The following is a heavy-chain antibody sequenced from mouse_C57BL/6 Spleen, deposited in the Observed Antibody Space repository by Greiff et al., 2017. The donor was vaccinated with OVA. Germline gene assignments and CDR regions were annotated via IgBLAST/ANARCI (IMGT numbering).Heavy chain of an antibody. CDR3: ARSNLRVRYAMDY. CDR2: IYPGSGST. CDR1: GYTFTSYW. Sequence: VKLQQPGAELVKPGASVKMSCKASGYTFTSYWITWVKQRPGQGLEWIGDIYPGSGSTNYNEKFKSKATLTVDTSSSTAYMQLSSLTSEDSAVYYCARSNLRVRYAMDYWGQGTSVTVSS. J-gene: IGHJ4*01. V-gene: IGHV1-55*01. D-gene: IGHD2-5*01.